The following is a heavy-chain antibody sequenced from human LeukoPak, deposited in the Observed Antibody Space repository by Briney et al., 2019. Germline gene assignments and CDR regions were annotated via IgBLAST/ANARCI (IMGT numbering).Heavy chain of an antibody. D-gene: IGHD2-15*01. CDR3: AKAPVTTCSGAYCYPFDY. CDR2: ISVSGNT. Sequence: GGSLRLSCAASGFTLSSYSTSWVSQGPGKGLEWVSAISVSGNTYHADSVKGRFTISRDSSKNTLYLQMNSLRAGDAAVYYCAKAPVTTCSGAYCYPFDYWSQGTLVTVSS. CDR1: GFTLSSYS. J-gene: IGHJ4*02. V-gene: IGHV3-23*01.